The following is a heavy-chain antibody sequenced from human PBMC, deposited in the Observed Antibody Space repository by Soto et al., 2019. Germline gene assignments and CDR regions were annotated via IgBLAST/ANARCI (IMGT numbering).Heavy chain of an antibody. V-gene: IGHV4-59*01. CDR3: ARDRSDYGYNWFAP. D-gene: IGHD4-17*01. J-gene: IGHJ5*02. CDR1: GGSISSYY. Sequence: PSETLSLTCTVSGGSISSYYWSWIRQPPGKGLEWIGYIYYSGSTNYNPSLKSRVTTSVDTSKNQFSLKLSSVTAADTAVYYCARDRSDYGYNWFAPWGQGTLVTVSS. CDR2: IYYSGST.